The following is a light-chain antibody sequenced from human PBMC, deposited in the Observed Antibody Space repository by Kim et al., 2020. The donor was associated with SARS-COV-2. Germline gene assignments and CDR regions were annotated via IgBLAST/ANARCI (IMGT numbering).Light chain of an antibody. CDR2: YDS. V-gene: IGLV3-21*04. CDR3: QVCDSGVV. Sequence: SYELTQPPSVSVAPGKTARITCGGNNIGSKSVHWYQQKPGQAPVLVIYYDSDRPSGIPERFSGSNSGNTATLTISRVVAGDEADYYCQVCDSGVVFGGGT. J-gene: IGLJ2*01. CDR1: NIGSKS.